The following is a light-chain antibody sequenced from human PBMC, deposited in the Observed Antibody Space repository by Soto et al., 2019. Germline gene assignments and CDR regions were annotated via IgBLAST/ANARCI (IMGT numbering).Light chain of an antibody. CDR3: FSFKTTSTHV. J-gene: IGLJ1*01. V-gene: IGLV2-14*02. Sequence: QSALIQPASVSGSPGQSITISCTGTSSDVGFYTLVSWYQHHPGKAPKLIIYEDNKRPSGVSNRFSGSKSGNTAYLTISGLQVEDEAEYFCFSFKTTSTHVFGTGTKVTVL. CDR1: SSDVGFYTL. CDR2: EDN.